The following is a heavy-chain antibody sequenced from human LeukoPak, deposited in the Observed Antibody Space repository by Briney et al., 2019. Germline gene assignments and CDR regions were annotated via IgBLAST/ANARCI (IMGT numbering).Heavy chain of an antibody. CDR2: IYYSGST. J-gene: IGHJ4*02. Sequence: SETLSLTCTVSGGSIISSSYYWGWIRQPPGKGLEWIGNIYYSGSTNYNPSLNSRVTISVDTSKNQFSLKLSSVTAADTAVYYCARASGGNSNYWGQGTLVTVSS. D-gene: IGHD4-23*01. CDR3: ARASGGNSNY. V-gene: IGHV4-61*05. CDR1: GGSIISSSYY.